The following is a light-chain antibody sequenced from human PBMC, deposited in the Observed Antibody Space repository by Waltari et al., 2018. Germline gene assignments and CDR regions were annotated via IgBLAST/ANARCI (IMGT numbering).Light chain of an antibody. CDR3: QQRSNWPIT. CDR1: QSVSRY. J-gene: IGKJ5*01. Sequence: EIVLKQSPATLSLSPGERATHSCRASQSVSRYLAWYQQKPGQAPRLLIYDASNRATGIPARFSGSGSGTDFTLTISSLEPEDFAVYYCQQRSNWPITFGQGTRLEIK. CDR2: DAS. V-gene: IGKV3-11*01.